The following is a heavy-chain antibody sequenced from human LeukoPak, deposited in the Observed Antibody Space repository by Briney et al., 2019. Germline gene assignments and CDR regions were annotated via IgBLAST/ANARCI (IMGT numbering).Heavy chain of an antibody. CDR3: ARVDTVYSSSSEWDFDY. J-gene: IGHJ4*02. D-gene: IGHD6-6*01. CDR1: GYTFTSYG. Sequence: ASVKVSCKASGYTFTSYGISWVRQAPGQGLEWMGWISAYNGNTNYAQKLQGRVTMTTDTSTSTAYMELRSLRSEDTAVYYCARVDTVYSSSSEWDFDYWGQGTLVTVSS. V-gene: IGHV1-18*01. CDR2: ISAYNGNT.